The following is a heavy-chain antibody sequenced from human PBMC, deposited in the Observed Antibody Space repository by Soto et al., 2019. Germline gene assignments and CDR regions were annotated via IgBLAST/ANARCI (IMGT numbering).Heavy chain of an antibody. J-gene: IGHJ4*02. D-gene: IGHD5-12*01. CDR3: AAGGGLPRYY. V-gene: IGHV4-30-2*01. CDR1: GGSISSGGYS. CDR2: IYHSGST. Sequence: QLQLQESGSGLVKPSQTLSLTCAVYGGSISSGGYSWRWIRQPPGKGLEWIGYIYHSGSTSYNPSLRTRVTIPVDRAKNQFSLELSSVTAADTAVYYCAAGGGLPRYYWGQGTLVTVSS.